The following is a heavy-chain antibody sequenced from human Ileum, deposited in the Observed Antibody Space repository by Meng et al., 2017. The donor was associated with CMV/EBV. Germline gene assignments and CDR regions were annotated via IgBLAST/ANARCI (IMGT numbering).Heavy chain of an antibody. CDR3: ARDVIRDDTGSWFDP. CDR1: YGSISSYY. D-gene: IGHD3-9*01. V-gene: IGHV4-4*07. CDR2: IHTSGTT. Sequence: HLPEAGPGLVTPSDTLSLTCTVSYGSISSYYWSWLRQSAGKGLEWIGRIHTSGTTNYNPSLKSRVTLSLDTSLNQFSLRLNSVSAADTAVYYCARDVIRDDTGSWFDPWGQGTLVTVSS. J-gene: IGHJ5*02.